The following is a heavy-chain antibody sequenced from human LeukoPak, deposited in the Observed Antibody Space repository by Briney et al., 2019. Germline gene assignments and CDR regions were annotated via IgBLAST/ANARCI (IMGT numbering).Heavy chain of an antibody. V-gene: IGHV4-34*01. Sequence: PSETLSLTCAVYGGSFSGYYWGWIPQPPGKGLEWSGEINHSGSTNSNPSLKSRVTISVDTSKNQFSLKLSSVTAAETAVYYCARGQGVYKPSDYWGQGTLVTVSS. D-gene: IGHD1-1*01. J-gene: IGHJ4*02. CDR3: ARGQGVYKPSDY. CDR2: INHSGST. CDR1: GGSFSGYY.